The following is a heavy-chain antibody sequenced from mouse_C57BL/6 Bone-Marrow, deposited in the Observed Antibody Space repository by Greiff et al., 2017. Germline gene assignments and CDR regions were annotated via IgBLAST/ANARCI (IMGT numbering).Heavy chain of an antibody. CDR3: ARHGMVTRAWFAY. D-gene: IGHD2-3*01. CDR1: GFTFSSYG. Sequence: EVQGVESGGDLVKPGGSLKLPCAASGFTFSSYGMHWVRQTPDQRLEWVATIGSGGSYTNYPDSVKGRFTISRDNAKNTLYLQMSSLKSEDTAMYYCARHGMVTRAWFAYWGQGTLVTVSA. V-gene: IGHV5-6*01. CDR2: IGSGGSYT. J-gene: IGHJ3*01.